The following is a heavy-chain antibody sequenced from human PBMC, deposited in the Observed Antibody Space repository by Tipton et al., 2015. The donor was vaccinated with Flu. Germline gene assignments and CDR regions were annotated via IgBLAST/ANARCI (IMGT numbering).Heavy chain of an antibody. J-gene: IGHJ5*02. D-gene: IGHD1-26*01. CDR1: GFTFSRYS. CDR2: IRRSSGDT. V-gene: IGHV3-21*01. CDR3: TKDVGATVSYNWFDP. Sequence: SLRLSCAASGFTFSRYSMNWVRQAPGKGLEWVSSIRRSSGDTYYADSVKGRVTIARDNAKNPLYLQMNSLRAEDTAVYYCTKDVGATVSYNWFDPWGQGTLVTVSS.